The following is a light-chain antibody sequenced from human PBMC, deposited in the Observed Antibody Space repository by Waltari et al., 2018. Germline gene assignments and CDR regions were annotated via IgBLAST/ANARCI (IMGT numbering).Light chain of an antibody. V-gene: IGKV1-9*01. CDR2: AAS. Sequence: DIQLTQSPSFLSASVGDRVTITCRASQGISSYLVWYQQKPGKAPKVLIYAASTLQSGVPSRFSGSGSGTEFTLTISSLQPEDFATYYCQQLNSYPYIFGQGTKLEIK. CDR3: QQLNSYPYI. CDR1: QGISSY. J-gene: IGKJ2*01.